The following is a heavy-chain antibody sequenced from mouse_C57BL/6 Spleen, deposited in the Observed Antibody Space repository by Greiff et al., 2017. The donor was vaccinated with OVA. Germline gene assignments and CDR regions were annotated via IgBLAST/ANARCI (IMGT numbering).Heavy chain of an antibody. V-gene: IGHV3-1*01. Sequence: DVKLVESGPGMVKPSQSLSLTCTVTGYSITSGYDWHWIRHFPGNKLEWMGYISYSGSTNYNPSLKSRISITHDTSKNHFFLKLNSVTTEDTATYYCARGLANWDVAYWGQGTLVTVSA. CDR1: GYSITSGYD. CDR3: ARGLANWDVAY. J-gene: IGHJ3*01. D-gene: IGHD4-1*01. CDR2: ISYSGST.